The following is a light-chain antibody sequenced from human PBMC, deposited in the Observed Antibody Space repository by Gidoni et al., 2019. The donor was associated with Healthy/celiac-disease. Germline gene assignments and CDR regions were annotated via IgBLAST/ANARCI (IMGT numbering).Light chain of an antibody. CDR3: QQYNNWPPLT. Sequence: EIVMTQSPATLSVSPGERATLSCRASQSVSSNLAWYQQKPGQDPRLLIYGASTRATGIQARFSGSGSGTEFPLTISSLHSEDFAVYYCQQYNNWPPLTFGGGTKVEIK. V-gene: IGKV3-15*01. J-gene: IGKJ4*01. CDR1: QSVSSN. CDR2: GAS.